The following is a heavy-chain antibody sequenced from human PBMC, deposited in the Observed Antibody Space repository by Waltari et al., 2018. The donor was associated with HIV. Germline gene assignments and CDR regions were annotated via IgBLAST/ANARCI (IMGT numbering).Heavy chain of an antibody. CDR1: GFTFSSYW. CDR3: ARSKMGATDY. V-gene: IGHV3-74*01. D-gene: IGHD1-26*01. CDR2: INSDGTST. J-gene: IGHJ4*02. Sequence: DVQLVESGGGLVQPGGSLRLSCAASGFTFSSYWMHWVRQGTGKGLVWVSRINSDGTSTTYADSVRGRFTISRDNAKNTLYLQMNSLRAEDMAVYYCARSKMGATDYWGQGTLATISS.